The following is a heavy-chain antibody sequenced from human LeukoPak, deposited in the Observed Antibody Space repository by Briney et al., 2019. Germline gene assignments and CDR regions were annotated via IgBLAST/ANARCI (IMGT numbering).Heavy chain of an antibody. CDR2: IYPGDSDT. D-gene: IGHD6-13*01. CDR3: ASIVVAAAGRGYYYYGIDV. Sequence: GESLKISCKGSGYSFTSYWIGWVRQIPGKGLEWMGIIYPGDSDTRYSPSFQGQVTISADKSISTTYVQWSSLKASDTAIYYCASIVVAAAGRGYYYYGIDVWGQGTTVTVSS. V-gene: IGHV5-51*01. J-gene: IGHJ6*02. CDR1: GYSFTSYW.